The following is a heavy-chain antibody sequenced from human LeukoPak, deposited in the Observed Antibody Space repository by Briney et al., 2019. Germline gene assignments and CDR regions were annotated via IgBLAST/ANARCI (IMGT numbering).Heavy chain of an antibody. CDR3: ARDSTMTVH. D-gene: IGHD4-17*01. J-gene: IGHJ4*02. Sequence: SETLSLTCSVSSGSISNDNYYWGWIRQPPGKGLEWIGYISHSGSTYYNPSLKSRVTMSVDRSQNQFSLELSSVTAADTAVYYCARDSTMTVHWGQGTLVTVSS. V-gene: IGHV4-30-4*08. CDR1: SGSISNDNYY. CDR2: ISHSGST.